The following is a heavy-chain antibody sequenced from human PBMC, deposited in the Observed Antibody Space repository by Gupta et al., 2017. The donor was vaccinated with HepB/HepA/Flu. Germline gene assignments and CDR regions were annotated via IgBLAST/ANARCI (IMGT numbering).Heavy chain of an antibody. CDR3: ARDWSMMDSYSDH. CDR2: IWEDGSEK. CDR1: GFTFRNNG. J-gene: IGHJ4*02. V-gene: IGHV3-33*01. D-gene: IGHD3-22*01. Sequence: QVELVESGVGVVQPGRSLRLSCAASGFTFRNNGMHWVHQAPGKGLGWVSGIWEDGSEKDYADSVKGRFTISRDNSKNTLYLQVNRLRAEDTALDYCARDWSMMDSYSDHWGQGTLVTVSS.